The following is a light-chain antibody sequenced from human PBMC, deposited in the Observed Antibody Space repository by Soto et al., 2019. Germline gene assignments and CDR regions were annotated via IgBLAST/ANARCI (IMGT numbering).Light chain of an antibody. J-gene: IGKJ1*01. CDR3: QQYNNWPPDRT. V-gene: IGKV3-15*01. Sequence: EIVMTQSPATLSVSPGERATLSCRASQSVGSNLAWSQNKPGQAPSLLIYGASTRATGIPARFSGSASGTDCTLAISSLQSEDFAIYFWQQYNNWPPDRTFGQGTKVEIK. CDR1: QSVGSN. CDR2: GAS.